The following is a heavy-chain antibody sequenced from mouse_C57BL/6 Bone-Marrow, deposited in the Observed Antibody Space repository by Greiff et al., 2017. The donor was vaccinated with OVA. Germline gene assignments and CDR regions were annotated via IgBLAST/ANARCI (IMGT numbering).Heavy chain of an antibody. Sequence: EVQLQESGGDLVKPGGSLKLSCAASGFTFSSYGMSWVRQTPDKRLEWVATISSGGGYTYYPDSVKGRFTISRDNAKNTLYLQMSSLKSEDTAMYYCARRGYYGNYEGVDGWGTGTTLTVSS. CDR2: ISSGGGYT. V-gene: IGHV5-6*01. CDR1: GFTFSSYG. J-gene: IGHJ2*01. D-gene: IGHD2-1*01. CDR3: ARRGYYGNYEGVDG.